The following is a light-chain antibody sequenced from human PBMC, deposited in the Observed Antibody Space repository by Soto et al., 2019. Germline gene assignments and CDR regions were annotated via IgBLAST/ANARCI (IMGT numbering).Light chain of an antibody. J-gene: IGKJ3*01. CDR2: DAS. CDR3: QQRTRWPFT. CDR1: QSVSSY. Sequence: EIVLTQSPVTLSLSPGERATLSCRASQSVSSYLAWYQQKPGQAPRLLIYDASNRATGIPARFSGSGSGTDFTLTISSLEPEDFAVYYCQQRTRWPFTFGPGTKVDI. V-gene: IGKV3-11*01.